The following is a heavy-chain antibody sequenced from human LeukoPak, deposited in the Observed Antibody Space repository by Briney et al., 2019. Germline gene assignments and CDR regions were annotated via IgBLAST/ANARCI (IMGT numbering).Heavy chain of an antibody. Sequence: SETLSLTCTVSGGSISSYYWSWIRQPPGKGLEWIGYIYYSGSTNYNPSLKRRVTISVDTSKNQFSLKLSSVTAADTAVYYCARESSGWAYFDYWGQGTLVTVSS. CDR1: GGSISSYY. D-gene: IGHD6-19*01. CDR2: IYYSGST. J-gene: IGHJ4*02. V-gene: IGHV4-59*01. CDR3: ARESSGWAYFDY.